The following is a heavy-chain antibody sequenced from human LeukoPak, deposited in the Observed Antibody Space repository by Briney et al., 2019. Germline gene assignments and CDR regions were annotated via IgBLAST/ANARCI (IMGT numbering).Heavy chain of an antibody. CDR1: GYTFTNYY. D-gene: IGHD3-22*01. V-gene: IGHV1-46*01. J-gene: IGHJ4*02. Sequence: ASVKVSCTASGYTFTNYYMHWVRQAPGQGLEWMGIINPSGGSTRYAQKFQGRVTMTRDTSTNTVYMELSSLRSEDTAMYYCARVASYDSSAYYGYWGQGTLVTVSS. CDR2: INPSGGST. CDR3: ARVASYDSSAYYGY.